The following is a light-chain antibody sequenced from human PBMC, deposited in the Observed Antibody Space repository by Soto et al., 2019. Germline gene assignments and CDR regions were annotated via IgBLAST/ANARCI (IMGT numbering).Light chain of an antibody. V-gene: IGKV1-5*03. CDR1: QSISSW. CDR2: TAT. J-gene: IGKJ4*02. Sequence: DIQMTQSPSTLSASVGDRVTITCRASQSISSWLAWYQQKPGQGPKLLIYTATSSGSAVPSRCSGTGAETKVTLTILSLQHDDFASCYCQRYNRYPLTFGGGTKVEIK. CDR3: QRYNRYPLT.